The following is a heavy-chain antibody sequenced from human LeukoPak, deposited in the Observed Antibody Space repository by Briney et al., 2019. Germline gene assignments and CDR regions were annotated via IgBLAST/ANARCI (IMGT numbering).Heavy chain of an antibody. CDR2: IYPGDSDT. CDR3: ARLGAYCGGDCYSNYNWFDP. V-gene: IGHV5-51*01. J-gene: IGHJ5*02. D-gene: IGHD2-21*02. Sequence: GESLKISCKGSGYSFTSYWIGWVRQMAGKGLEGMGIIYPGDSDTRYSPSFQGQVTISADKSISTAYLQWSSLKASDTAMYYCARLGAYCGGDCYSNYNWFDPWGQGTLVTVSS. CDR1: GYSFTSYW.